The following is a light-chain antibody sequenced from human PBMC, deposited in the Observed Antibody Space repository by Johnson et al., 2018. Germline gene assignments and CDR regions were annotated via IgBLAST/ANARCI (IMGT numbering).Light chain of an antibody. CDR1: SSNIGNNY. Sequence: QSVLTQPPSVSAAPGQKFTISCSGSSSNIGNNYVSWYQQLPGTAPKLLIYENNKRPSGIPDRFSGSKSGTSATLGITGLQTGDEADYYCGTWDSSLSAGNVFGTGTKVPVL. CDR3: GTWDSSLSAGNV. J-gene: IGLJ1*01. V-gene: IGLV1-51*02. CDR2: ENN.